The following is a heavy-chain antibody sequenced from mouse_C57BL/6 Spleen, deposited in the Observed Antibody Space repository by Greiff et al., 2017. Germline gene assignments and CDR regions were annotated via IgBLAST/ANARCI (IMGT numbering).Heavy chain of an antibody. J-gene: IGHJ4*01. D-gene: IGHD1-1*01. CDR2: INPSNGGT. CDR3: ARGGRDYAMDY. CDR1: GYTFTSYW. V-gene: IGHV1-53*01. Sequence: QVQLQQPGTELVKPGASVKLSCKASGYTFTSYWMHWVKQRPGQGLEWIGNINPSNGGTNYNEKFKGKATLTVDKSSSTAYMQLRSLTAEDSAVYYCARGGRDYAMDYWGQGTSVTVSS.